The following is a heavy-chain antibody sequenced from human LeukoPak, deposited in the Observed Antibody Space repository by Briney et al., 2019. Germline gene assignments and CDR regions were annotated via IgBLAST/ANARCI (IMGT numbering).Heavy chain of an antibody. CDR2: ISWDGGST. J-gene: IGHJ6*03. CDR3: AKGRDAGNYYMDV. D-gene: IGHD6-13*01. V-gene: IGHV3-43D*03. Sequence: PGRSLRLSCAASGFTFDDYAMHWVRQAPGKGLEWVSLISWDGGSTYYADSVKGRFTISRDNSKNSLYLQMNSLRAEDTALYYCAKGRDAGNYYMDVWGKGTTVTVSS. CDR1: GFTFDDYA.